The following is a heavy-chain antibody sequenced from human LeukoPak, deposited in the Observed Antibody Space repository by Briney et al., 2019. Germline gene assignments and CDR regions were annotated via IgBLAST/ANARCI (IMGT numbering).Heavy chain of an antibody. CDR1: GFTFSSYG. Sequence: GSLRLSCAASGFTFSSYGMHWVRQAPGKGLEWIGEVYHSGSTNYNPSLKSRVTISVDKSKNQFSLKLSSVTAADTAVYYCAGAYCGGDCYSGRAFDIWGQGTMVTVSS. D-gene: IGHD2-21*02. CDR3: AGAYCGGDCYSGRAFDI. J-gene: IGHJ3*02. V-gene: IGHV4-4*02. CDR2: VYHSGST.